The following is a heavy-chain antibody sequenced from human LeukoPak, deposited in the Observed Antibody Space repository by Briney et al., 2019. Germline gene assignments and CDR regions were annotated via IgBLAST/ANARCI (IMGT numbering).Heavy chain of an antibody. D-gene: IGHD6-6*01. J-gene: IGHJ4*02. CDR2: INWNGGKI. V-gene: IGHV3-20*01. CDR3: AKALSSSFTGSSWEY. CDR1: GFTLSSYG. Sequence: GGSLRLSWAASGFTLSSYGFHWVRQPPGKVLEWVSGINWNGGKIGYADSVKGRFTISRDSAKSSLYLQMNTLRAEDMAFYCAKALSSSFTGSSWEYWGQGTLVTVSS.